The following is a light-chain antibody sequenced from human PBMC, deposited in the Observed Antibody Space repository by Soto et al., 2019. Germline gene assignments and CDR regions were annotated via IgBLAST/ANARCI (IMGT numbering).Light chain of an antibody. V-gene: IGLV2-8*01. CDR3: SSYTTSTTRII. CDR1: SSDVGKYDY. Sequence: QSVLTQPPSASGSPGQSVTLSCTGTSSDVGKYDYVSWFQHHPGKAPKLIIYEVSKRPSGVPDRFSGSKSGSTASLTVSGLQTEDEAEYYCSSYTTSTTRIIFGGGTKLTVL. J-gene: IGLJ2*01. CDR2: EVS.